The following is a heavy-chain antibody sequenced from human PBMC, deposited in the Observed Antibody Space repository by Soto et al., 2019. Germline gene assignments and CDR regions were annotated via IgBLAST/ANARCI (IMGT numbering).Heavy chain of an antibody. CDR1: GATFSSYA. CDR2: IIPIFGTA. D-gene: IGHD3-3*01. J-gene: IGHJ5*02. CDR3: ARSGEYYDFWSGYSYWFDP. Sequence: ASVKVSCKASGATFSSYAISGVRQAPGQGLEWMGGIIPIFGTANYAQKFQGRVTITADESTSTAYMELSSLRSEDTAVYYCARSGEYYDFWSGYSYWFDPWGQGTLVTVSS. V-gene: IGHV1-69*13.